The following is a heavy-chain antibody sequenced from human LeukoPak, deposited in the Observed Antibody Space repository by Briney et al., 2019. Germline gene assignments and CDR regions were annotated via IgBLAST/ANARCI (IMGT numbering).Heavy chain of an antibody. CDR1: GGSFSGYY. J-gene: IGHJ5*02. CDR3: ARGRWKVGATRWFDP. Sequence: SETLSLTCAVYGGSFSGYYWSWIRQPPGKGLEWIGEINHSGSTNYNPSLKGRVTISVDTSKNQFSLKLSSVTAADTAVYYCARGRWKVGATRWFDPWGQGTLVTVSS. D-gene: IGHD1-26*01. V-gene: IGHV4-34*01. CDR2: INHSGST.